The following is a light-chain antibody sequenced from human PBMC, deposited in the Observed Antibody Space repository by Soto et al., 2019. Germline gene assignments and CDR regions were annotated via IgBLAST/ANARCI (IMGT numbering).Light chain of an antibody. CDR2: GNS. Sequence: QSVLTQPPSVSGAPGQRVTISCTGSSSNIGAGYDVHWYQQLPGTAPKLLIYGNSNRPSGVPDRFSGSKSGTSASLAITGLRAGDEADYYCQSYDSSLSAVVFGGGTKVTVL. CDR3: QSYDSSLSAVV. V-gene: IGLV1-40*01. CDR1: SSNIGAGYD. J-gene: IGLJ2*01.